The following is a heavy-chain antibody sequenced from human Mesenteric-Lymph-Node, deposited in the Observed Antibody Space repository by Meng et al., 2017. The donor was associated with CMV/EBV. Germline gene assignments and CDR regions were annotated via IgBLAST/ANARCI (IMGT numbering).Heavy chain of an antibody. CDR2: IIPIFNRA. J-gene: IGHJ5*02. Sequence: GTFHSYAIGWVRQAPVQGLEWMGGIIPIFNRANYAQNFQGRVTITTDQSTSTAYMELSSLKSEDTAVYYCARDTQNHDFWSGNWFDPWGQGTLVTVSS. CDR1: GTFHSYA. V-gene: IGHV1-69*05. D-gene: IGHD3-3*01. CDR3: ARDTQNHDFWSGNWFDP.